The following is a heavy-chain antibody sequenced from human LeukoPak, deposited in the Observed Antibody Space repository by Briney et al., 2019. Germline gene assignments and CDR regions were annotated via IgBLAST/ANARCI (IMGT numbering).Heavy chain of an antibody. CDR2: ISAYNGNT. CDR1: GYTFTIYG. CDR3: ARVAIGDGDYFDY. V-gene: IGHV1-18*01. Sequence: ASVKVSCKASGYTFTIYGNSGVRQAPGQGPEWMGWISAYNGNTNYAQKLQSRVTMTTDTSTSTANMELRSLRSDDTAVYYCARVAIGDGDYFDYWGQGTLVTVSS. J-gene: IGHJ4*02. D-gene: IGHD3-10*01.